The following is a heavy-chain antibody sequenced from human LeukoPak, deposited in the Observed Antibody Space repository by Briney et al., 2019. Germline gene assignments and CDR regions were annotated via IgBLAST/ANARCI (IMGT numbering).Heavy chain of an antibody. D-gene: IGHD6-13*01. V-gene: IGHV1-18*04. J-gene: IGHJ6*04. CDR2: ISAYNGNT. CDR3: ARDWVAAAGTHYYYGMDV. Sequence: ASVKVSCKASGYTFTCYGISWVRQAPGQGLEWMGWISAYNGNTNYAQKLQDGVTMTTDTSTSTAYMELRSLRSDDTAVYYCARDWVAAAGTHYYYGMDVWGKGTTVTVSS. CDR1: GYTFTCYG.